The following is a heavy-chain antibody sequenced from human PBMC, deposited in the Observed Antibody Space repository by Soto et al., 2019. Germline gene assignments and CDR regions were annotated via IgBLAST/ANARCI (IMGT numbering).Heavy chain of an antibody. CDR1: GFTFSSYG. J-gene: IGHJ6*02. V-gene: IGHV3-30*03. CDR2: ISYDGSNK. CDR3: AGSSWYDPYYYYYYGMDV. Sequence: QVQLVESGGGVVQPGRSLRLSCAASGFTFSSYGMHWVRQAPGKGLEWVAVISYDGSNKYYADSVKGRFTISRDNSKNTLYLQMNSLRAEDTAVYYCAGSSWYDPYYYYYYGMDVWGQGTTVTVSS. D-gene: IGHD6-13*01.